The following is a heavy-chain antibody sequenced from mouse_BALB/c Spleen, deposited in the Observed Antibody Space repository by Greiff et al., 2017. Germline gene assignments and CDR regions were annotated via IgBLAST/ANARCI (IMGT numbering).Heavy chain of an antibody. CDR2: IWSGGST. Sequence: VQLQQSGPGLVQPSQSLSITCTVSGFSLTSYGVHWVRQSPGKGLERLGVIWSGGSTDYNAAFISRLSISKDNSKSQVFFKMNSLQANDTAIYYSPRHAARALYASAMDYWGQGTSVTVSS. J-gene: IGHJ4*01. D-gene: IGHD2-14*01. CDR3: PRHAARALYASAMDY. V-gene: IGHV2-2*02. CDR1: GFSLTSYG.